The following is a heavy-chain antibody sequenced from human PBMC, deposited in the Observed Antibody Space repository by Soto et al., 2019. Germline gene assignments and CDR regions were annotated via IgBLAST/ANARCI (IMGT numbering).Heavy chain of an antibody. D-gene: IGHD2-21*01. V-gene: IGHV4-39*01. J-gene: IGHJ4*02. Sequence: SETLSLTCSLSGASITSTTYFWAWIRKTPGKGLEWVGSIYYIGKTHYNPSLKSRATISVDRSRNQFSLEVKSVTVADTAVYYCAKNIPRTGRFDYWGQGTVVTVSS. CDR3: AKNIPRTGRFDY. CDR2: IYYIGKT. CDR1: GASITSTTYF.